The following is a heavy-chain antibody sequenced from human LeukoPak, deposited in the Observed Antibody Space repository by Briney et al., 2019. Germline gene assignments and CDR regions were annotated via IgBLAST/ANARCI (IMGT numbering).Heavy chain of an antibody. CDR3: ARHPSSWFGGTFDM. Sequence: GASVELSCKASGYTFTGYYMHWVRQAPGQGLEWMGWINPNSGGTNYAQKFQGRVTMTRDTSISTAYMELSRLRSDDTAVYYCARHPSSWFGGTFDMWGQGTMVTVSS. CDR2: INPNSGGT. D-gene: IGHD3-10*01. CDR1: GYTFTGYY. V-gene: IGHV1-2*02. J-gene: IGHJ3*02.